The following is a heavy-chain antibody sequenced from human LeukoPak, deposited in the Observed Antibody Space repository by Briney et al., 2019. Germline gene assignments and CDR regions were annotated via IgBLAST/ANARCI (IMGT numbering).Heavy chain of an antibody. J-gene: IGHJ5*02. CDR1: GGSISSYY. Sequence: PSETLSLTCTVSGGSISSYYWSWIRQPAGKGLEWIGRIYTSGSTNYNPSLNSRVTMSVDTSNNLYSLKLSSVAAADTAVYYCARFYDSSGYYLSWFDPWGQGTLVTVSS. CDR3: ARFYDSSGYYLSWFDP. CDR2: IYTSGST. V-gene: IGHV4-4*07. D-gene: IGHD3-22*01.